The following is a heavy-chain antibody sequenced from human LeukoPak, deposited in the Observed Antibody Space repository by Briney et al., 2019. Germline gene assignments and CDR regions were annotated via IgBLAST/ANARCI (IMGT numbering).Heavy chain of an antibody. D-gene: IGHD2-2*01. CDR3: ARKLIIPDGYYYYYYGMDV. V-gene: IGHV1-8*02. Sequence: GASVKVSCKASGGTFSSYAISWMRQATGQGLEWMGWMNPNSGNTGYAQKFQGRVTMTRNTSISTVYMELSSLRSEDTAVYYCARKLIIPDGYYYYYYGMDVWGQGTTVTVSS. J-gene: IGHJ6*02. CDR1: GGTFSSYA. CDR2: MNPNSGNT.